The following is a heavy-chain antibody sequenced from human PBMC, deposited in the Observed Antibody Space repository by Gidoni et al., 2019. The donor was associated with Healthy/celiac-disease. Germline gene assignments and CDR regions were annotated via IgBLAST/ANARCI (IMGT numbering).Heavy chain of an antibody. CDR2: SNAGNGNT. CDR3: ATVGAGGPYYGLDV. D-gene: IGHD2-15*01. V-gene: IGHV1-3*01. Sequence: QVQIVQSGAEVKEPGASVKVSCTASGYTFRTYDIHLVRQPPGQRLEWMGWSNAGNGNTRDSQTFQGRVSVIRDTSANASYMELSSLRFEDTAVYYCATVGAGGPYYGLDVWGPGTTVTVS. CDR1: GYTFRTYD. J-gene: IGHJ6*02.